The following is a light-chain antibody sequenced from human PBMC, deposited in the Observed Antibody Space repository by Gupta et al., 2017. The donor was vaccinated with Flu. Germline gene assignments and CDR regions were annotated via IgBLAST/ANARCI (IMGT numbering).Light chain of an antibody. CDR2: EAS. Sequence: STSTLSASVGDRVTITGRASQNIVRWLAWYQQKPGKAPKLLIYEASRLEGGVPYRFSGSGSGTEFTLTINSLQPDDCATYYWQQDGDWWTFGQGTKVEIK. V-gene: IGKV1-5*03. J-gene: IGKJ1*01. CDR1: QNIVRW. CDR3: QQDGDWWT.